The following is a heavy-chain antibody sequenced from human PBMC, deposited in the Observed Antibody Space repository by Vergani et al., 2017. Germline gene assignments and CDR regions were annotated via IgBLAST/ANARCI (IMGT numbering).Heavy chain of an antibody. J-gene: IGHJ4*02. Sequence: EVQLVESGGGLVQPGGSLRLSCAASGFTFSSYSMNWVRQAPGKGLEWVSYISSSSRTIYYADSGKGRFTISRDNAKNSLYLQMNSLREEDTAVYYCARDSQRWGWLRDFDYWGQGTLVTVSS. V-gene: IGHV3-48*02. CDR2: ISSSSRTI. CDR1: GFTFSSYS. D-gene: IGHD5-12*01. CDR3: ARDSQRWGWLRDFDY.